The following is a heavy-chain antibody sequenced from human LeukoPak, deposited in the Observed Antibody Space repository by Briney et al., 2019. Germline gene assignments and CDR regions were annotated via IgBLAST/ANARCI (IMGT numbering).Heavy chain of an antibody. CDR1: GYIFTNYW. J-gene: IGHJ5*02. CDR2: IYPGDSDT. CDR3: ARSYTSETYCNRFDP. V-gene: IGHV5-51*01. Sequence: KPGESLKISCKASGYIFTNYWIVWVRQMPGKGLEWMGIIYPGDSDTRYNPSFQGQVTISADKSITTAYLQWSSLKASDTAMYYCARSYTSETYCNRFDPWGQGTLVTVSS. D-gene: IGHD3-10*01.